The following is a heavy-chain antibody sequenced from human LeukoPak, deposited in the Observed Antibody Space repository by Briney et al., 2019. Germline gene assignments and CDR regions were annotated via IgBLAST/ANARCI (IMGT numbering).Heavy chain of an antibody. V-gene: IGHV6-1*01. D-gene: IGHD6-19*01. Sequence: YAVSVKSRITITPDTSKNQFSLQLDSVTPEDTAVYYCASAGSGLYWGQGTLVTVSS. J-gene: IGHJ4*02. CDR3: ASAGSGLY.